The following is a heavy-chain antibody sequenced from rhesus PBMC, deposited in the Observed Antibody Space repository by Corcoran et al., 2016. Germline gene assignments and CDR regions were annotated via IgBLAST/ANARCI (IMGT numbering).Heavy chain of an antibody. CDR2: INANRGST. V-gene: IGHV4-80*01. CDR1: GASLSRNW. J-gene: IGHJ4*01. D-gene: IGHD1-44*01. CDR3: ARHGEPMFDY. Sequence: QVQLQESGPGLVEPSETLSLTCTVSGASLSRNWWSWIRQPPGKGLEGIGEINANRGSTNYHPSLKSQLTISKDASKNQVSLRLSFVTAADTAIYYCARHGEPMFDYWGQGVLVTVSS.